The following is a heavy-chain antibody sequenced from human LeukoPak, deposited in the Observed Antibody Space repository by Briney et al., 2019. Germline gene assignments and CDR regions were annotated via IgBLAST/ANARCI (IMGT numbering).Heavy chain of an antibody. Sequence: PGGSLRLSCAASGFTFSSYAMSWVRQAPGKGLEGVSAISGSGGSTNYADSVKGRFTISRDNSKNTLFLQMNSLRAEDTAVYYCGKGRGGSYYGMDVWGQGTTVTVSS. V-gene: IGHV3-23*01. CDR3: GKGRGGSYYGMDV. J-gene: IGHJ6*01. CDR2: ISGSGGST. D-gene: IGHD3-10*01. CDR1: GFTFSSYA.